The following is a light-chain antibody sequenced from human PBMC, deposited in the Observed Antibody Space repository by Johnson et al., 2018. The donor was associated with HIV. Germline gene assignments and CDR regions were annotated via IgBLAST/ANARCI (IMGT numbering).Light chain of an antibody. CDR3: GTWDSSLSAGGV. V-gene: IGLV1-51*01. CDR2: DNN. CDR1: SSNVGNHY. Sequence: QSALTQPPSVSAAPGQNVTISCSGGSSNVGNHYVSWYQQFPGTAPKLLTYDNNKRPSGIPDRFSGSKSGTSATLGITGLQTGDEADYYCGTWDSSLSAGGVFGTGTKVTVL. J-gene: IGLJ1*01.